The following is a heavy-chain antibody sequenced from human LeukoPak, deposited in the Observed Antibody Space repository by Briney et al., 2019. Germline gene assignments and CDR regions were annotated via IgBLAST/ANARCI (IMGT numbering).Heavy chain of an antibody. CDR1: GFTLSRYW. Sequence: GGSLRLSCAASGFTLSRYWMDWVRQAPGKGLVWVARINSDRSDTRYADSVKGRFTISRDNAKNTLYLQMKNLRAEDTAVYYCARVEDCSGGACSFFWGQGTLVTVSS. CDR2: INSDRSDT. J-gene: IGHJ4*02. D-gene: IGHD2-15*01. CDR3: ARVEDCSGGACSFF. V-gene: IGHV3-74*01.